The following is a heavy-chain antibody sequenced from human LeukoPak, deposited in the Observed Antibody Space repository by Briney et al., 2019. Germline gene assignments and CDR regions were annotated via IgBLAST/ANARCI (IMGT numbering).Heavy chain of an antibody. Sequence: SETLSLTCTVSGGSISSYYWSWIRQPPGKGLEWIGNIYYSGSTNYNPSLKRRVTISVDTSKNQFSLKLSSVTAADTAMYYCSTAVNWNGYFDYWGQGTLVTVSS. D-gene: IGHD1-1*01. J-gene: IGHJ4*02. V-gene: IGHV4-59*04. CDR1: GGSISSYY. CDR2: IYYSGST. CDR3: STAVNWNGYFDY.